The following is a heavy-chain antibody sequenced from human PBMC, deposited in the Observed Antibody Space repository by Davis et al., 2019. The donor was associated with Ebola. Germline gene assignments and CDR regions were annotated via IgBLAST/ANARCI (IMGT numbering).Heavy chain of an antibody. V-gene: IGHV1-2*06. CDR1: GYTFTSYG. CDR3: ARQGEGSTYFDY. J-gene: IGHJ4*02. CDR2: INPYSGDS. Sequence: AASVKVSCKASGYTFTSYGISWVRQAPGQGLEWMGRINPYSGDSDYAQNFQDRVIMTRDTAISTAYMELSRLRSDDTAIYFCARQGEGSTYFDYWGQGTVVTVSS. D-gene: IGHD2-21*01.